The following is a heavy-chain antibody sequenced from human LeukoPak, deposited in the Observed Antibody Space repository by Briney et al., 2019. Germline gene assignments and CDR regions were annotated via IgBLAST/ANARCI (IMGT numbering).Heavy chain of an antibody. D-gene: IGHD3-22*01. CDR3: ARTTGYDSCWYRPNYFYLDG. J-gene: IGHJ6*03. CDR2: SVPIFGRT. V-gene: IGHV1-69*05. Sequence: SLKISCKASVGPLARSAISCSREAPGQRLEWRGRSVPIFGRTYYAQKIQGRVTITTDESTNTSYMELSSLRSEDTAVSYCARTTGYDSCWYRPNYFYLDGWGNGTTVTVSS. CDR1: VGPLARSA.